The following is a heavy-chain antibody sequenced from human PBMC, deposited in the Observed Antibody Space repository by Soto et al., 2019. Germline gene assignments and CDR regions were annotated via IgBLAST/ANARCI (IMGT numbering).Heavy chain of an antibody. CDR2: TSSSSSTI. CDR1: GFTFSSYS. D-gene: IGHD1-20*01. V-gene: IGHV3-48*02. J-gene: IGHJ6*02. Sequence: GGSLRLSCAASGFTFSSYSMNWVRQAPGKGLEWVSYTSSSSSTIYYADSVKGRFTISRDNAKNSLYLQMNSLRDEDTAVYYCARDSLRITGTPGDYYYGMDVWGQGTTVTVSS. CDR3: ARDSLRITGTPGDYYYGMDV.